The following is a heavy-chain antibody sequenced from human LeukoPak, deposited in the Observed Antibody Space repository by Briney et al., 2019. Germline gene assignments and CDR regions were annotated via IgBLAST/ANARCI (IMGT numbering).Heavy chain of an antibody. J-gene: IGHJ5*02. V-gene: IGHV4-4*02. CDR1: SASITSTNY. CDR3: ARDRRSSGWYDWFDP. D-gene: IGHD6-19*01. CDR2: INHSGTT. Sequence: SETLSLTCAVSSASITSTNYWSWVRQPPGKGLEWIGEINHSGTTNYNPSLRSRVTISVDKSKNQFSLKLSSVTAADTAVYYCARDRRSSGWYDWFDPWGQGTLVTVSS.